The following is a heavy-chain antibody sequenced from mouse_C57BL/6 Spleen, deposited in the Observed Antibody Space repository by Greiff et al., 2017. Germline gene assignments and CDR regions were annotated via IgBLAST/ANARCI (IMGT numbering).Heavy chain of an antibody. CDR3: ARGGDGYAFFDY. D-gene: IGHD2-2*01. Sequence: QVQLQQSGAELVRPGASVKLSCKASGYTFTDYYINWVKQRPGQGLEWIARIYPGSGNTYYTEKFKGKATLTAEKSSSTAYMQLSSLTSEDSAVYFWARGGDGYAFFDYWGQGTTLTVSS. V-gene: IGHV1-76*01. CDR1: GYTFTDYY. CDR2: IYPGSGNT. J-gene: IGHJ2*01.